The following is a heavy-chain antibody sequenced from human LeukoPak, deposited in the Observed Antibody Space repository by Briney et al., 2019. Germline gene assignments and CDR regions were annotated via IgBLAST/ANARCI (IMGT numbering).Heavy chain of an antibody. CDR3: ARDAPIRRRYYYGMDV. Sequence: SETLSLTCAVYGGSFSGYYWSWIRQPPGKGLEWIGEINHSGSTNYNPSLKSRVTISVDTSKNQFSLKLNSVTAADTAVYYCARDAPIRRRYYYGMDVWGQGTTVTVSS. V-gene: IGHV4-34*01. CDR2: INHSGST. J-gene: IGHJ6*02. CDR1: GGSFSGYY.